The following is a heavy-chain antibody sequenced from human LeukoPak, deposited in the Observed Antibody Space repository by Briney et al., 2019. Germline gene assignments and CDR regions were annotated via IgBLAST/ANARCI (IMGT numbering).Heavy chain of an antibody. V-gene: IGHV3-21*01. CDR1: GFTFSSYS. CDR2: ISGSSSYI. Sequence: TGGSLRLSCAASGFTFSSYSMKGVRQARGKGLEGGSSISGSSSYIYYADSVKGRFTISRDNAKNSLYLQMNSLRAEDTAVYYCARSPRGSGNDYWGQGTLVTVSS. D-gene: IGHD3-10*01. J-gene: IGHJ4*02. CDR3: ARSPRGSGNDY.